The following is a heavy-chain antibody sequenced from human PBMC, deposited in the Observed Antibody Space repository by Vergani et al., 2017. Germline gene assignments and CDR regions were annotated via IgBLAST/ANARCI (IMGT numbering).Heavy chain of an antibody. Sequence: EVQLVESGGGLIQPGGSLRLSCAASGFTVSSNYMSWVRQAPGKGLEWVSAISGSGGSTYYADSVKGRFTISRDNSKNTLYLQMNSLRAEDTSVYYCAKGSPANLNYKGAAFDIWGQGTMVTVSS. CDR2: ISGSGGST. CDR3: AKGSPANLNYKGAAFDI. J-gene: IGHJ3*02. CDR1: GFTVSSNY. V-gene: IGHV3-23*04. D-gene: IGHD1-7*01.